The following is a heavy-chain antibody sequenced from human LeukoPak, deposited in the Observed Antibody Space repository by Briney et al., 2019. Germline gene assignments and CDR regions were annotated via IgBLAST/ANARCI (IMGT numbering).Heavy chain of an antibody. J-gene: IGHJ4*02. D-gene: IGHD5-24*01. V-gene: IGHV1-2*02. Sequence: ASVKVSCKASGYTFTGYYMHWVRQAPGQGLEWMGWINPNSGGTNYAQKFQGRVTITRDTSIGTAYMEVSRLRSDDTAVYYCVRDRDGYNTYDYWGQGTLVTVSS. CDR1: GYTFTGYY. CDR3: VRDRDGYNTYDY. CDR2: INPNSGGT.